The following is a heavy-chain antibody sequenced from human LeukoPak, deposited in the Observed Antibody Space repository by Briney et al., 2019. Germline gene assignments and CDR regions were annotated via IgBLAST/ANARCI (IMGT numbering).Heavy chain of an antibody. CDR1: GFTFSSHG. Sequence: GGSLRLSCAASGFTFSSHGMNWVRQAPGKGLEWVSGISPSGGITYYTDSVKGRFTISRDNSKNTLDLQMNSLRAEDTAVYYCAKVTYYYDSSGYFEGYYFDYWGQGTLVTVSS. CDR2: ISPSGGIT. CDR3: AKVTYYYDSSGYFEGYYFDY. J-gene: IGHJ4*02. V-gene: IGHV3-23*01. D-gene: IGHD3-22*01.